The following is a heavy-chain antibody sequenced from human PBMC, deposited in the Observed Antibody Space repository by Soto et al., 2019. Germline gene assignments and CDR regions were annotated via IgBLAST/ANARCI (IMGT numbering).Heavy chain of an antibody. Sequence: SETLSLTCAVYGGSFSGYYWSWIRQPPGKGLEWIGEINHSGSTNYNPSLKSRVTISVDTSKNQFSLKLSSVTAADTAVYYCARGRSPYCSSTSCYVEAYYFDYWGQGTLVTVSS. V-gene: IGHV4-34*01. CDR2: INHSGST. J-gene: IGHJ4*02. CDR3: ARGRSPYCSSTSCYVEAYYFDY. CDR1: GGSFSGYY. D-gene: IGHD2-2*01.